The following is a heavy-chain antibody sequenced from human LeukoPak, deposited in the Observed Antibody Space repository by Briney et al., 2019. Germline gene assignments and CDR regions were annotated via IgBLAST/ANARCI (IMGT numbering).Heavy chain of an antibody. Sequence: GGSLRLSCAASGFTFSSYSMYWVRQAPGKGLEWVATISYDGSNTYYADSLKGRFTISRDISKNTLYLQMNSLRAEDTAVYYCSVNMGSGYRFDYWGQGTLVTVSS. CDR3: SVNMGSGYRFDY. CDR2: ISYDGSNT. J-gene: IGHJ4*02. CDR1: GFTFSSYS. D-gene: IGHD3-22*01. V-gene: IGHV3-30*03.